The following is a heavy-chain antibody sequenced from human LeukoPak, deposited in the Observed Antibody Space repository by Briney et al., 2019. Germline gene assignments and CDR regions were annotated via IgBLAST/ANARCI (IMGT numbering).Heavy chain of an antibody. V-gene: IGHV4-59*08. CDR2: IYYSGST. J-gene: IGHJ4*02. Sequence: SGTLSLTCTVSGGSISSYYWSWIRQPPGKGLEWIGYIYYSGSTNYNPSLKSRVTISVDTSKNQFSLKLSSVTAADTAVYYCARRPGYSSSWYIDWGQGTLVTVSS. D-gene: IGHD6-13*01. CDR3: ARRPGYSSSWYID. CDR1: GGSISSYY.